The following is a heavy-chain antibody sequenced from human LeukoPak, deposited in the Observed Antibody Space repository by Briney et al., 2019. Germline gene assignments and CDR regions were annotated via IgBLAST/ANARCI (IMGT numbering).Heavy chain of an antibody. J-gene: IGHJ5*02. V-gene: IGHV4-59*01. CDR1: GGSFTGYY. Sequence: SETLSLTCAVYGGSFTGYYWSWIRQPPGKGLEWIGYIYYTGRTSYTPSLKSQVTMSLDASKNQFSLELNSVTPADTAVYYGARGGNYWPQWWFDPWGRGTLVSVSS. CDR3: ARGGNYWPQWWFDP. CDR2: IYYTGRT. D-gene: IGHD1-26*01.